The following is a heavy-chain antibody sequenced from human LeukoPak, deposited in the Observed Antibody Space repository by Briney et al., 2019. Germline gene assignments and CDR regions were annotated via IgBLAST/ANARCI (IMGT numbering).Heavy chain of an antibody. V-gene: IGHV3-23*01. CDR1: GFTFSSYA. CDR3: AKDGMVVVVAAKGYYYMDV. Sequence: GGSLRLSCAASGFTFSSYAMSWVRQAPGKGLEWVSAISGSGGSTYYADSVKGRFTISRDNSKNTLYLQMNSLRAEDTAVYYCAKDGMVVVVAAKGYYYMDVWGKGTTVTVSS. D-gene: IGHD2-15*01. J-gene: IGHJ6*03. CDR2: ISGSGGST.